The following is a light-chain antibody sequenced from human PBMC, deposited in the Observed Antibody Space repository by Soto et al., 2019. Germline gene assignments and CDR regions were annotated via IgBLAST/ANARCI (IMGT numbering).Light chain of an antibody. J-gene: IGKJ4*01. CDR2: DAS. Sequence: DIQMTQSPSSLSASVGDRVTITCQASQDISNYLNWYQQKPGKAPKLLIYDASNLETGVPSRFSGSGSGTDFTFTISSLQPEDIATYYCQQYDNPPALTLGGGTKVEIK. V-gene: IGKV1-33*01. CDR1: QDISNY. CDR3: QQYDNPPALT.